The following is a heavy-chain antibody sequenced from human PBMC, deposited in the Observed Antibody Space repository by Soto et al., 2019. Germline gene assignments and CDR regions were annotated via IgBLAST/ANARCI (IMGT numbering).Heavy chain of an antibody. Sequence: GGSLRLPCAASGFTFSSYAMSWVRQAPGKGLEWVSAISGSGGSTYYADSVKGRFTISRDNSKNTLYLQMNSLRAEDTAVYYCAKSPGSYYFYGMDVWGQGTTVTVSS. CDR3: AKSPGSYYFYGMDV. CDR2: ISGSGGST. D-gene: IGHD3-10*01. V-gene: IGHV3-23*01. J-gene: IGHJ6*02. CDR1: GFTFSSYA.